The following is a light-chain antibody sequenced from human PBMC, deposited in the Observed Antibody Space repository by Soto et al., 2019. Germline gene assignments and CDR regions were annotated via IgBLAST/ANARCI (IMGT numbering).Light chain of an antibody. Sequence: EIVLTQSPGTLSLSPGERATLSCRASQSVSSGYLAWYQQKPGQAPRLLIYDASNRATGIPDRFSGGGSGTDFTLTITRLEPEDFAVYYCQYYGNSPLTFGQGTKVDI. CDR2: DAS. V-gene: IGKV3-20*01. J-gene: IGKJ1*01. CDR3: QYYGNSPLT. CDR1: QSVSSGY.